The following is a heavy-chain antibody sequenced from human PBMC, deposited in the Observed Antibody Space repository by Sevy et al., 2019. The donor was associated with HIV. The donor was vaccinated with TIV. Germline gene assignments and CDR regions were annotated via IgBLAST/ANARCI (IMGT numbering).Heavy chain of an antibody. Sequence: SETLSLTCTVSGGSINSGDYYWSWIRQHPEKGLGWIGYIFHTGSTYYNRSFKSRSTISVDTSKNKFSLKLSLMTAADMAVYYCAREGTKGVWFDPWGQGTLVTVSS. J-gene: IGHJ5*02. D-gene: IGHD3-16*01. CDR3: AREGTKGVWFDP. CDR1: GGSINSGDYY. V-gene: IGHV4-31*03. CDR2: IFHTGST.